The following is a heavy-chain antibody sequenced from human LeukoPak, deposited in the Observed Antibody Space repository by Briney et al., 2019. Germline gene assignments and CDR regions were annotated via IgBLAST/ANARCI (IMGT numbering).Heavy chain of an antibody. CDR2: INPNSGGT. CDR1: GYTFTGNH. V-gene: IGHV1-2*02. CDR3: ASGREYSGSGSHDDAFDV. D-gene: IGHD3-10*01. J-gene: IGHJ3*01. Sequence: ASVKLSFKASGYTFTGNHMHWVRHAPEHGLGWMGWINPNSGGTNYAQKFQARVTMTRDTSISTAYMELSRLGSDDTAVYYCASGREYSGSGSHDDAFDVWGQGTMVTVSS.